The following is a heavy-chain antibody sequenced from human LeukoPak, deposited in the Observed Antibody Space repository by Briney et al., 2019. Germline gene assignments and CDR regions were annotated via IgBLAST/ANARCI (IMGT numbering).Heavy chain of an antibody. Sequence: PGGSLRLSCAASGFTFSNYWMTWVRQAPGKGLEWVAFIRYDGSNKYYADSVKGRFTISRDNSKNTLYLQMNSLRAEDTAVYYCASPGPDIVVVPAHSGGGMDVWGQGTTVTVSS. V-gene: IGHV3-30*02. CDR2: IRYDGSNK. CDR1: GFTFSNYW. J-gene: IGHJ6*02. CDR3: ASPGPDIVVVPAHSGGGMDV. D-gene: IGHD2-2*01.